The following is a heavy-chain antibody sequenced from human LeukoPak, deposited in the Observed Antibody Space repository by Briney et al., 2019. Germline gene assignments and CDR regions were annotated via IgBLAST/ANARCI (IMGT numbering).Heavy chain of an antibody. D-gene: IGHD6-6*01. CDR1: GFTFSSYA. CDR3: ARRPIAARAFDY. J-gene: IGHJ4*02. CDR2: ISYDGSNK. Sequence: GGSLRVSCAASGFTFSSYAMHWVRQAPGKGLEWVAVISYDGSNKYYADSVKGRFTISRDNSKNTLYLQMNSLRAEDTAVYYCARRPIAARAFDYWGQGTLVTVSS. V-gene: IGHV3-30-3*01.